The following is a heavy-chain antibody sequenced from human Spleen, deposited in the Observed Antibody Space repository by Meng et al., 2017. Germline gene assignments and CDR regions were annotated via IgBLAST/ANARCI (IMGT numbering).Heavy chain of an antibody. Sequence: SLKISCAASGFTFGDYAMHWVRQAPGKGLEWVSGINWNSGNIAYADSVKGRFTISRDNAKNSLYLQMNGLRAEDTALYYCATESTVTSSPYYYYSMDAWGQGTAVTVSS. CDR3: ATESTVTSSPYYYYSMDA. CDR2: INWNSGNI. D-gene: IGHD4-17*01. CDR1: GFTFGDYA. V-gene: IGHV3-9*01. J-gene: IGHJ6*02.